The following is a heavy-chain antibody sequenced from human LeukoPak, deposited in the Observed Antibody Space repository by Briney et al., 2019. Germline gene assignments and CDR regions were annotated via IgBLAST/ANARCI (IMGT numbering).Heavy chain of an antibody. CDR2: IHRRSGGT. V-gene: IGHV1-2*02. Sequence: ASVKVSCKASGDSFTGDYLHWVRQAPGQGPEWVGCIHRRSGGTTYSQKFRGRVAMTIDTSMSTAYMDLSRLTSDDTAMYYCSTAPIPECYFDSWGQGTLVTVSS. CDR3: STAPIPECYFDS. D-gene: IGHD2-21*01. CDR1: GDSFTGDY. J-gene: IGHJ4*02.